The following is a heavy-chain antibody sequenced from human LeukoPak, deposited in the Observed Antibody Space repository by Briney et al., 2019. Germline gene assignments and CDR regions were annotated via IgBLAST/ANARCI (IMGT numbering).Heavy chain of an antibody. CDR3: AREYDFWSGYTGVDTRYYFEY. CDR1: GGTFSSYA. CDR2: IIPILGIA. V-gene: IGHV1-69*04. J-gene: IGHJ4*02. Sequence: SVKVSCKASGGTFSSYAISWVRQAPGQGLEWMGRIIPILGIANYAQKFQGRVTITADKSTSTAYMELSSLRSEDTAVYYCAREYDFWSGYTGVDTRYYFEYWGQGTLVTVSS. D-gene: IGHD3-3*01.